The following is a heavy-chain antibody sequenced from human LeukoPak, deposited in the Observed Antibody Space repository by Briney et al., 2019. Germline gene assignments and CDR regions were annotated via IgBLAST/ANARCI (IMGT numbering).Heavy chain of an antibody. Sequence: SVKVSCKASGGAFNTDAISWVRQAPGQGLEWMGRIIPMSGTANYAQKFQGRVAITTDESTSTAYMELSSLRSEDTAVYYCARDDSSSPQGAFDIWGQGTMVTVSS. J-gene: IGHJ3*02. V-gene: IGHV1-69*05. CDR1: GGAFNTDA. CDR3: ARDDSSSPQGAFDI. CDR2: IIPMSGTA. D-gene: IGHD6-6*01.